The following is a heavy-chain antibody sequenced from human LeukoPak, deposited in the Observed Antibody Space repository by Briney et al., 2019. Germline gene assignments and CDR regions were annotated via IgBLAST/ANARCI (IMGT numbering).Heavy chain of an antibody. CDR2: IIPIFGTA. V-gene: IGHV1-69*13. CDR3: ARGSPIFGVALDAFDI. D-gene: IGHD3-3*01. Sequence: GASVKVSCKASGGTFSSYAVSWVRQAPGQGLEWMGGIIPIFGTANYAQKFQGRVTITADESTSTAYMELSSLRSEDTAVYYCARGSPIFGVALDAFDIWGQGIMVTVSS. J-gene: IGHJ3*02. CDR1: GGTFSSYA.